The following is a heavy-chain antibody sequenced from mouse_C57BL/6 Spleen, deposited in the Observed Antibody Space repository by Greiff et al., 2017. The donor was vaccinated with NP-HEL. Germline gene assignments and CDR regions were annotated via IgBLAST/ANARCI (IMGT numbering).Heavy chain of an antibody. Sequence: QVQLQQSGPELVKPGASVKISCKASGYSFTSYYIHWVKQRPGQGLEWIGWIYPGSGNTKYNEKFKGKATLTADTSSSTAYMQLSSLTSEDSAVYYCARGLYGSSHYYAMDYWGQGTSVTVSS. CDR2: IYPGSGNT. J-gene: IGHJ4*01. CDR3: ARGLYGSSHYYAMDY. D-gene: IGHD1-1*01. V-gene: IGHV1-66*01. CDR1: GYSFTSYY.